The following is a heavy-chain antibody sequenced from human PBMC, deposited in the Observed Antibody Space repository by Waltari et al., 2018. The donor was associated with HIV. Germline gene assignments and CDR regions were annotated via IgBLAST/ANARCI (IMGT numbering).Heavy chain of an antibody. CDR3: ASRLAYFDS. Sequence: DVKLVESGGGLVQPGGSLRLSCVVSGFIVTKTYINWVRQAPKKGLEWVSGFDSDENRFYADSVKGRFTISRDNSTNTVYLQMNSLRAADTAVYYCASRLAYFDSWGRGTLVTVSS. J-gene: IGHJ4*02. CDR2: FDSDENR. V-gene: IGHV3-66*01. CDR1: GFIVTKTY. D-gene: IGHD3-9*01.